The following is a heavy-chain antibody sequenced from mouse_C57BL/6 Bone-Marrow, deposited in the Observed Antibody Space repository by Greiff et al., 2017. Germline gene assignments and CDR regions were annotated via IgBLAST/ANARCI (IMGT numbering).Heavy chain of an antibody. V-gene: IGHV2-5*01. Sequence: VQLQQSGPGLVQPSPSLSITCTVSGFSLTSYGVNWVRQSPGKGLEWLGVIWSGGSTDYNAAFMSSLSITKDNSMGQVFFKMNRQQADETAIYYGAKNEVYYDYAEYYAMDYWGQGASVTVAS. J-gene: IGHJ4*01. CDR2: IWSGGST. D-gene: IGHD2-4*01. CDR1: GFSLTSYG. CDR3: AKNEVYYDYAEYYAMDY.